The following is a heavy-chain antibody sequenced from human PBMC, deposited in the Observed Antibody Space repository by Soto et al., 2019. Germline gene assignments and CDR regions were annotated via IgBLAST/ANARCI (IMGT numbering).Heavy chain of an antibody. CDR1: GFSFRAYW. V-gene: IGHV3-74*01. Sequence: EVQLVESGGNLGQPGGSLRLSCAASGFSFRAYWMHWVRLVPGKGLVWISRINNDGRDTAYADSVKGRFTISRDNAKNALSLQMNNLRVEDTAVYYCAGRGLDHPGGMDVWGQGITVTVSS. CDR2: INNDGRDT. J-gene: IGHJ6*02. D-gene: IGHD1-1*01. CDR3: AGRGLDHPGGMDV.